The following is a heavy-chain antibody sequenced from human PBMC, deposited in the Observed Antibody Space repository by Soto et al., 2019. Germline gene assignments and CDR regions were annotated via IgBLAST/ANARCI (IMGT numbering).Heavy chain of an antibody. J-gene: IGHJ4*02. V-gene: IGHV3-23*01. D-gene: IGHD2-2*01. CDR3: AKARCSTTNCYVPDY. CDR1: GFTFSTYT. Sequence: EVQLLESGGDLVQPGGSLRLSCAASGFTFSTYTMSWVRQAPGKGLEWVSAISGSGGSPSYADSVQGRFTISRDNPKNTLYLQMNSLRAEDRAMYYCAKARCSTTNCYVPDYWGQGTLVTVSS. CDR2: ISGSGGSP.